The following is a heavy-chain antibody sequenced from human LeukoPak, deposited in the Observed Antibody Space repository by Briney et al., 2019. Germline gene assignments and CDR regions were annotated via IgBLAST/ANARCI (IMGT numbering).Heavy chain of an antibody. V-gene: IGHV7-4-1*02. CDR1: GYTFTSYA. CDR3: ARGPLGLWFGQLYDY. CDR2: INTNTGNP. Sequence: ASVKVSCTASGYTFTSYAMNWVRQAPGQGLEWMGWINTNTGNPTYAQGFTGRFVFSLDTSVSTAYLQISSLKAEDTAVYYCARGPLGLWFGQLYDYWGQGTLVTVSS. D-gene: IGHD3-10*01. J-gene: IGHJ4*02.